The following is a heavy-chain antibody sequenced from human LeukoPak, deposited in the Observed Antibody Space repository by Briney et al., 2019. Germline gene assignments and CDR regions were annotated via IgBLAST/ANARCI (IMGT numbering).Heavy chain of an antibody. J-gene: IGHJ4*02. CDR2: IYSSGST. CDR1: GGSISSYY. CDR3: ARAYYYGSGSYGLDY. D-gene: IGHD3-10*01. V-gene: IGHV4-59*01. Sequence: PSETLSLTCTVSGGSISSYYWSWIRQPPGKGLEWIGYIYSSGSTNYNPSLKSRLTISVDASKNQFSLKLTSVTAADTAVYYCARAYYYGSGSYGLDYWGQGTLVTVSP.